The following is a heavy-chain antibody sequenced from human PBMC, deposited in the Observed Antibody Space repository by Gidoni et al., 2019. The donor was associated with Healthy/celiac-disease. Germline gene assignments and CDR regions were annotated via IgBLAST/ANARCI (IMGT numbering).Heavy chain of an antibody. J-gene: IGHJ4*02. CDR1: GFSLSTSGVG. V-gene: IGHV2-5*01. CDR2: IYWNDDK. CDR3: AHRYSSSGIAVAGPFEY. Sequence: QITLKESGPTLVKPTQTLTLTCPFSGFSLSTSGVGVGWIRQPPGKALEWLALIYWNDDKPYSPSLKSRLTITKDTSKNQVVLTMTNMDPVDTATYYCAHRYSSSGIAVAGPFEYWGQGTLVTVSS. D-gene: IGHD6-19*01.